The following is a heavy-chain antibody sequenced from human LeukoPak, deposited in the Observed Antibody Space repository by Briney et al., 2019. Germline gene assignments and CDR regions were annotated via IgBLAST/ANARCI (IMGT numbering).Heavy chain of an antibody. CDR3: ARTDYINFRGALDI. CDR2: IYHGGSA. D-gene: IGHD4-11*01. Sequence: PSGTLSLTCSVSGGSINNNNWWSWVRQSPGKGLEWIGNIYHGGSANYNPSLKSRVTISVDKSKNQFSLKVTSVTAADTAVYYCARTDYINFRGALDIWGQGTMVTVSS. V-gene: IGHV4-4*02. CDR1: GGSINNNNW. J-gene: IGHJ3*02.